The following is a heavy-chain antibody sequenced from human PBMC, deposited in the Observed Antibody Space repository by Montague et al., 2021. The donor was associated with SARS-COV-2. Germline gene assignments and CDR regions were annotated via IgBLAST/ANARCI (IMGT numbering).Heavy chain of an antibody. CDR2: IYYSGRN. Sequence: SETLSLTCDVSGDSIRSANYYWAWNRQPPGRGLEWIGNIYYSGRNMYNPTLKSRVTMSVDTSKNQFSLHLNLVTAADTAVYYCARRLPGLEPPFDPWGQGTLVIVSS. V-gene: IGHV4-39*01. CDR1: GDSIRSANYY. J-gene: IGHJ5*02. CDR3: ARRLPGLEPPFDP. D-gene: IGHD1-1*01.